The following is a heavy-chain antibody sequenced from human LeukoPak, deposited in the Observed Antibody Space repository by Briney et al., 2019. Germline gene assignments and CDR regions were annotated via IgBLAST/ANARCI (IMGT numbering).Heavy chain of an antibody. J-gene: IGHJ6*03. Sequence: GEALKISCKGGGYSFTNYWIVWGRQMPGKGLEWMGISYPGDSDTRYSPSFQGQVTISADKSISTAYLQWSSLKASDTAMYYCARLLWQQPTLLMDVWGTGTTVTPSS. D-gene: IGHD6-13*01. CDR3: ARLLWQQPTLLMDV. CDR2: SYPGDSDT. V-gene: IGHV5-51*01. CDR1: GYSFTNYW.